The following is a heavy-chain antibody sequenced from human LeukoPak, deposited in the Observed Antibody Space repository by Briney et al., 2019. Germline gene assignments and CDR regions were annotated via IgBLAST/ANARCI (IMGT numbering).Heavy chain of an antibody. J-gene: IGHJ4*02. D-gene: IGHD4-11*01. Sequence: SETLSLTCTVSGATIITINNNWGWIPQPPGKGLEWIGSLSNSGNAYYNTSLSRRPSISMGASKNQFSLKVRSVTAADTAVYYCARNLGQTWGTVTTDLWYFDHWGQGTLVHVSS. V-gene: IGHV4-39*01. CDR3: ARNLGQTWGTVTTDLWYFDH. CDR1: GATIITINNN. CDR2: LSNSGNA.